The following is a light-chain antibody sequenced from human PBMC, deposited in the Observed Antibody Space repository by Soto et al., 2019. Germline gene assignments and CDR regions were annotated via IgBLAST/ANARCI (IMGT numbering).Light chain of an antibody. V-gene: IGLV1-40*01. CDR3: QSSDSSLSGPGV. CDR2: GNS. J-gene: IGLJ3*02. Sequence: QSALTQPPSVSGAPGQRVTISCTGSSSNIGAGYDVHWYQQLPGTAPKLLIYGNSNRPSGVPDRFSGSKSGTSASLAITGLQAEDEADYYCQSSDSSLSGPGVFGGGTKLTVL. CDR1: SSNIGAGYD.